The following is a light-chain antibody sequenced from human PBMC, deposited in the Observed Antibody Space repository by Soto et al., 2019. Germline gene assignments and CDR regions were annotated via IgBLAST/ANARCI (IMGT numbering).Light chain of an antibody. CDR3: QQRSNWPIT. CDR2: GAS. CDR1: QSVSSN. J-gene: IGKJ5*01. Sequence: EIVMTQSPATLSVSPGARAPLSCRASQSVSSNLAWYQQKPGQAPRLLIYGASTRASDTPARFSGSGSGTDFTLTISSLEPEDFAVYYCQQRSNWPITFGQGTRLEIK. V-gene: IGKV3-11*01.